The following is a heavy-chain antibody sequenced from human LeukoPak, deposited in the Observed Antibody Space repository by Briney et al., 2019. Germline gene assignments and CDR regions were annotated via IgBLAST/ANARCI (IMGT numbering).Heavy chain of an antibody. D-gene: IGHD2-2*02. CDR2: ISAYNGNT. CDR3: ARGMSGYTEDPFDI. V-gene: IGHV1-18*01. Sequence: ASVKVSCKASGYTFTSYSINWVRQAPGQGLEWMAWISAYNGNTNYAQKFHGRVTLTRDTSTSIAYMELRSLRSDDTAVHFCARGMSGYTEDPFDIWGQGTVVTVSS. CDR1: GYTFTSYS. J-gene: IGHJ3*02.